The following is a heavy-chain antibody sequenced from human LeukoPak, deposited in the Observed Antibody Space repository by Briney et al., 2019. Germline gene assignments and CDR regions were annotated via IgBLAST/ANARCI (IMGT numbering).Heavy chain of an antibody. V-gene: IGHV7-4-1*02. CDR1: GYTFTSYY. J-gene: IGHJ6*02. CDR2: INTNTGNP. D-gene: IGHD6-19*01. CDR3: ASTSGWPYYYYYGMDV. Sequence: ASVKVSCKASGYTFTSYYMHWVRQAPGQGLEWMGWINTNTGNPTYAQGFTGRFVFSLDTSVSTAYLQISSLKAEDTAVYYCASTSGWPYYYYYGMDVWGQGTTVTVSS.